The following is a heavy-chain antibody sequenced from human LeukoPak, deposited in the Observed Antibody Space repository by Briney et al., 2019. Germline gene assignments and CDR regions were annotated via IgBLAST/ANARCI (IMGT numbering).Heavy chain of an antibody. Sequence: GESLKISCKGCGYSFTTYWICWVRQMPGKGLEWMGIIYPGDSDTRYSPSFQGQVTILADKSISTAYLQWSSLKASDTAMYYCAGLGGEETHFDYWGQGTLVTASS. CDR2: IYPGDSDT. CDR3: AGLGGEETHFDY. V-gene: IGHV5-51*01. J-gene: IGHJ4*02. CDR1: GYSFTTYW. D-gene: IGHD3-16*01.